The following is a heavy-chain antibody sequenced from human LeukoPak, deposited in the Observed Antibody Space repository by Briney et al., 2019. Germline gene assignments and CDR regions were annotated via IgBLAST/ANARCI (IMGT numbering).Heavy chain of an antibody. J-gene: IGHJ4*02. Sequence: FXXHXMSXVRRAPGKGLEWVADIREDGRLQYYVDSVEGRFTISRDNARKSVFLQMNTLRVDDAAVYYCTRVSGAYDVSDYWGQGALVTVSS. D-gene: IGHD3-3*01. CDR1: FXXHX. CDR2: IREDGRLQ. V-gene: IGHV3-7*03. CDR3: TRVSGAYDVSDY.